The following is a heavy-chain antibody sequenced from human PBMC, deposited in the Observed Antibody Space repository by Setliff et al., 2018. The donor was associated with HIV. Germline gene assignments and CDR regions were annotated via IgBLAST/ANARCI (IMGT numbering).Heavy chain of an antibody. D-gene: IGHD6-25*01. CDR1: GYTFTSSD. J-gene: IGHJ6*03. CDR2: VNPKSGNT. Sequence: ASVKVSCKASGYTFTSSDIYWVRQATGQGLEWMGWVNPKSGNTGYAQKFQGRVIMTRDTSISTVYMELRSLRSEDTAVYYCARGAWYTSGWHSSRYMDVWGKGTAVTVSS. V-gene: IGHV1-8*02. CDR3: ARGAWYTSGWHSSRYMDV.